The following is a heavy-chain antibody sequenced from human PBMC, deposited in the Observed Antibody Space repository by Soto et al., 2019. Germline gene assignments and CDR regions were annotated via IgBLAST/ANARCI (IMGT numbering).Heavy chain of an antibody. CDR1: GGSVSNYY. J-gene: IGHJ4*02. Sequence: PSETLSLTCTVSGGSVSNYYWNWSRQSQGKGLEWIGSIYYSGSSNYNPSLKSRVTISVDTSKNQFSLKLSSVTAADTAVYYCARHWGVAKYSSGPTHYWGQGTLVTVSS. CDR2: IYYSGSS. CDR3: ARHWGVAKYSSGPTHY. D-gene: IGHD6-19*01. V-gene: IGHV4-59*08.